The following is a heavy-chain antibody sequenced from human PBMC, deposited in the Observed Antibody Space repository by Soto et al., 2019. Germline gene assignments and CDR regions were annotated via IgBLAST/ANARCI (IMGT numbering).Heavy chain of an antibody. CDR2: IYFTGNT. CDR3: AGQTFTIAAASYGRSNWFDP. V-gene: IGHV4-39*01. Sequence: SETLSLTCPASGGSITSSSHFWGWVRQPPGKGLEWIGTIYFTGNTYYTPSLKSRLTMSIDTSKNEFSLRLNSVTAADTAVYYCAGQTFTIAAASYGRSNWFDPWGPGTLVTVS. CDR1: GGSITSSSHF. J-gene: IGHJ5*02. D-gene: IGHD6-25*01.